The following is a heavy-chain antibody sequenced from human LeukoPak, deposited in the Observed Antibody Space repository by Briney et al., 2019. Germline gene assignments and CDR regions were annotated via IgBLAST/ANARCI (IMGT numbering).Heavy chain of an antibody. Sequence: PSETLSLTCTVSGGSISSYHWSWIRQPPGKGLEWIGYIYYSGSTNYNPSLKSRVTISVDTSKNQFSLKLSSVTAADTAVYYCARDLGPVRGVNWFDPWGQGTLVTVSS. CDR1: GGSISSYH. D-gene: IGHD3-10*01. J-gene: IGHJ5*02. CDR2: IYYSGST. V-gene: IGHV4-59*01. CDR3: ARDLGPVRGVNWFDP.